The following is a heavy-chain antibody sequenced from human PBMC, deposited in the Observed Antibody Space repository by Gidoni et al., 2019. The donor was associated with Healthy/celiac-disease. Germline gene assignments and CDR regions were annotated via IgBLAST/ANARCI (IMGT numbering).Heavy chain of an antibody. J-gene: IGHJ6*02. CDR1: GGSISSSNW. CDR2: IYHSGST. Sequence: QVQLQESGPGRVKPSGTLSLTCAVYGGSISSSNWWSWVRPPPGKGLEWIGEIYHSGSTNYTPSLKSRVTISVHKSKNQFFLKLSSVTAADTAVYYCARLKVDTAMVTQIYYYYGMDVWGQGTTVTVSS. D-gene: IGHD5-18*01. CDR3: ARLKVDTAMVTQIYYYYGMDV. V-gene: IGHV4-4*02.